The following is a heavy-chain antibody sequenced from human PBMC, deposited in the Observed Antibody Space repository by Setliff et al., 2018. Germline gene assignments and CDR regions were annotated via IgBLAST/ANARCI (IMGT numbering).Heavy chain of an antibody. CDR3: RFWSYVYKNDY. V-gene: IGHV4-34*01. J-gene: IGHJ4*02. D-gene: IGHD3-16*01. CDR2: INPSGTT. CDR1: GGPFSDYY. Sequence: SETLSLTCTFYGGPFSDYYWGWVRQTPGKGLEWIAEINPSGTTNYIPSLKSRLTISVDTSKRQFSLKLISVTAADTAVYYCRFWSYVYKNDYRAQGTLVTVSS.